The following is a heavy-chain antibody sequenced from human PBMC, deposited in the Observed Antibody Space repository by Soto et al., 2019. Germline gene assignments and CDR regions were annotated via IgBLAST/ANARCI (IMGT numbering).Heavy chain of an antibody. J-gene: IGHJ6*03. CDR1: GGSISSYY. CDR2: IYYSGST. V-gene: IGHV4-59*01. Sequence: PSETLSLTCTVSGGSISSYYWSWIRQPPGKGLEWIGYIYYSGSTNYNPSLKSRVTISVDTSKNQFSLKLSSVTAADTAVYYCARGRPQKGGYCSSTSCYPYYYYYMDVWGKGTTVTVSS. D-gene: IGHD2-2*01. CDR3: ARGRPQKGGYCSSTSCYPYYYYYMDV.